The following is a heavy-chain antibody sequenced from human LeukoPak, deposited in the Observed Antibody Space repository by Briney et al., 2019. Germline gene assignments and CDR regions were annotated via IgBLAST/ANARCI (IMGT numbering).Heavy chain of an antibody. V-gene: IGHV3-21*01. CDR3: ARGHITDAFDI. CDR1: GFTFSGYS. CDR2: ISSSSSYI. Sequence: TGGSLRLSCAASGFTFSGYSMNWVRQAPGKGLEWVSSISSSSSYIYYADSVKGRFTISRDNAKNSLYLQMNSLRAEDTAVYYCARGHITDAFDIWGQGTMVTVSS. D-gene: IGHD2-21*01. J-gene: IGHJ3*02.